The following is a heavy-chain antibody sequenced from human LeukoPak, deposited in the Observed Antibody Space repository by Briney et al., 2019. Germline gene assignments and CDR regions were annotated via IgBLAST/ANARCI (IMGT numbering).Heavy chain of an antibody. CDR3: AKDDRREYYYGSGSYYPLFDY. CDR2: ISYDGSNK. Sequence: PGRSLRLSGAASGFTFSSYGMHWVRQAPGKGLEWVAVISYDGSNKYYADSVKGRSTISRDNSKNTLYLQMNSLRAEDTAVYYCAKDDRREYYYGSGSYYPLFDYWGQGTLVTVSS. CDR1: GFTFSSYG. D-gene: IGHD3-10*01. V-gene: IGHV3-30*18. J-gene: IGHJ4*02.